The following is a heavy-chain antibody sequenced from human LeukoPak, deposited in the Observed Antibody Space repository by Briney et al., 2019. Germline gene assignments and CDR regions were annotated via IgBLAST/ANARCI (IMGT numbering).Heavy chain of an antibody. CDR1: GYSISSGYY. Sequence: SETLSLTCTVSGYSISSGYYWSWIRQPPGKGLEWIGYIYYSGSTNYNPSLMSRVTISVDTSENQFSLKLSSVTAADTAMYYCARSELLWFGKVNSGFDFWGQGTLVTVSS. CDR2: IYYSGST. D-gene: IGHD3-10*01. CDR3: ARSELLWFGKVNSGFDF. V-gene: IGHV4-61*01. J-gene: IGHJ4*02.